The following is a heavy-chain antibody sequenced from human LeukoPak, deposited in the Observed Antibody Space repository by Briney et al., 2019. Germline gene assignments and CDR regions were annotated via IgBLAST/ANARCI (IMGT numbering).Heavy chain of an antibody. CDR3: ARGRYGNDY. D-gene: IGHD4-17*01. Sequence: SETLSLTCTVSGGSISSYYWSWLRQPPGKGLEWIGYIYYSGSTNYNPSLKSRVTISVDTSKNQFSLKLSSVTAADTAVYYCARGRYGNDYWGQGTLVTVSS. CDR2: IYYSGST. CDR1: GGSISSYY. V-gene: IGHV4-59*12. J-gene: IGHJ4*02.